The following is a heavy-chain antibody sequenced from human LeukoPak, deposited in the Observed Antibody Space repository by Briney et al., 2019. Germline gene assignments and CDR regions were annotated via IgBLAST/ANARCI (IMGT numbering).Heavy chain of an antibody. Sequence: PSETLSLTCTLFGGSISSYYWSWIRQPAGKGLEWVGRLHISGSTNYNPSLKSRATMSVDTSKNQFSLELRSVTAADTALYFCARGRLADYGDYEGFEYWGQGTLVTVSS. CDR2: LHISGST. J-gene: IGHJ4*02. V-gene: IGHV4-4*07. D-gene: IGHD4-17*01. CDR1: GGSISSYY. CDR3: ARGRLADYGDYEGFEY.